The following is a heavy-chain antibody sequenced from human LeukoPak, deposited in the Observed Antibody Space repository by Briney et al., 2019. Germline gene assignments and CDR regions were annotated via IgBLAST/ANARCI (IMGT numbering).Heavy chain of an antibody. D-gene: IGHD1-1*01. CDR2: ISRDGATT. Sequence: HPGGSLRLSCAASGFTFRNYWMHWVRHAPGKGLVWVSRISRDGATTHYAGSVKGRFTISRDNAKNMVYLQMDSLSAEDTAVYYCVRLLDIDYWGQGTLVTVSS. CDR3: VRLLDIDY. V-gene: IGHV3-74*01. J-gene: IGHJ4*02. CDR1: GFTFRNYW.